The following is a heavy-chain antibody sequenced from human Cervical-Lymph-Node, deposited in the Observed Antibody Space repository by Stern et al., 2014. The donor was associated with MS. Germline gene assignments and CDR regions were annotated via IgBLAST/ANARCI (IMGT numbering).Heavy chain of an antibody. D-gene: IGHD6-19*01. CDR1: GYSFSDYW. Sequence: EVQLVESGAEVKKRGESLKISCKGSGYSFSDYWIAWVRQMPGKGLQCVLVIFPKDSDVRYSPSLQRQVTITADNSVNTAYLQWSSLNVSDTATYFCARRPLTGWFVDSWGQGTLVTVSS. CDR3: ARRPLTGWFVDS. V-gene: IGHV5-51*03. J-gene: IGHJ4*02. CDR2: IFPKDSDV.